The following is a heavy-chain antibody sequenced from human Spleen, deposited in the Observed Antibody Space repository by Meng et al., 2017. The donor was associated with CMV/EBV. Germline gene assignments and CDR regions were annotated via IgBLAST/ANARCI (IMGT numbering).Heavy chain of an antibody. Sequence: GGSLRLSCAASGFTVSSNYMNWVRQAPGKGLEWVSIIYNSGSTYYADSVKGRFTISRDNSKNTLYLQMNSLRAEDTAVYYCARDFWQQGYYYGMDVWGQGTTVTVS. V-gene: IGHV3-53*01. CDR1: GFTVSSNY. CDR2: IYNSGST. D-gene: IGHD3-3*01. J-gene: IGHJ6*02. CDR3: ARDFWQQGYYYGMDV.